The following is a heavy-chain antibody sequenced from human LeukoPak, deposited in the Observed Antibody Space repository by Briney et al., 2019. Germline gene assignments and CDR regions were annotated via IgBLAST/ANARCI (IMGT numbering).Heavy chain of an antibody. CDR2: IYYSGST. J-gene: IGHJ4*02. CDR1: GGSISSYY. Sequence: SETLSLTCTVSGGSISSYYWSWIRQPPGKGLEWIGYIYYSGSTNYNPSLKSPVTISVATSKNQFSLKLSSVTAADTAVYYCARVVPTPYYDSSGYLGYWGQGTLVTVSS. D-gene: IGHD3-22*01. CDR3: ARVVPTPYYDSSGYLGY. V-gene: IGHV4-59*01.